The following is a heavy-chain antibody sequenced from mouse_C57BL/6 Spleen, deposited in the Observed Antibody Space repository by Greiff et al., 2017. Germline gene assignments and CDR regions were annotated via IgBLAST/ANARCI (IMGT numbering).Heavy chain of an antibody. Sequence: QVQLQQPGAELVRPGSSVKLSCKASGYTFTSYWMDWVKQRPGQGLEGIGNIYPSDSETHYNQKFKDKATLTGNKSSSTAYMQLSSLTSEDSAIYYCAISDLYDYDVGFAYWGQGTLVTVSA. CDR1: GYTFTSYW. V-gene: IGHV1-61*01. D-gene: IGHD2-4*01. CDR3: AISDLYDYDVGFAY. CDR2: IYPSDSET. J-gene: IGHJ3*01.